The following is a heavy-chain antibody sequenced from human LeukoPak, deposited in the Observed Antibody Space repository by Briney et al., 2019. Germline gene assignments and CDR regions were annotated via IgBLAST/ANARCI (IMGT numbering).Heavy chain of an antibody. V-gene: IGHV1-2*06. CDR2: INPNSGGT. Sequence: GASVTVSCTASGYTFTGYYMHWVRQAPGQGLEWMGRINPNSGGTNYAQKFQGRVTMTRDTSISTAYMELSRLRSDDTAAYYCARDLAGPYYYDSSGVDYWGQGTLVTVSS. CDR3: ARDLAGPYYYDSSGVDY. J-gene: IGHJ4*02. D-gene: IGHD3-22*01. CDR1: GYTFTGYY.